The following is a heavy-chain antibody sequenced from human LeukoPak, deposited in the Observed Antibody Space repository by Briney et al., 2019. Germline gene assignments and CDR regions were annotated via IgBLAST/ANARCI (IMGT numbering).Heavy chain of an antibody. CDR1: GFTFSGYS. D-gene: IGHD4-17*01. V-gene: IGHV3-21*01. CDR3: ARTSSVTPTPSFDS. CDR2: ISSSSSYI. J-gene: IGHJ4*02. Sequence: GGSLRLSCAASGFTFSGYSMNWVRQAPGKGLEWVSSISSSSSYIYYPDSVKGRFTISRDNAKNSLYLQMNSLRAEDTAVYYCARTSSVTPTPSFDSWGQGTLVTVSS.